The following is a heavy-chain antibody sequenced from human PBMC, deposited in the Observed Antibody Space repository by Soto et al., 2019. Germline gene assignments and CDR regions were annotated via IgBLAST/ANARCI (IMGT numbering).Heavy chain of an antibody. V-gene: IGHV1-69*08. Sequence: QVQLVQSGAEVKKPGSSVKVSCKASGGTFSSYTISWVRQAPGQGLEWMGRLIPILGIANYAQKFQGRVTITADKSTSTAYMELSSLRSEDTAVYYCAREPLTTVTTGWFDPWGQGTLVTVSS. CDR2: LIPILGIA. CDR3: AREPLTTVTTGWFDP. CDR1: GGTFSSYT. D-gene: IGHD4-17*01. J-gene: IGHJ5*02.